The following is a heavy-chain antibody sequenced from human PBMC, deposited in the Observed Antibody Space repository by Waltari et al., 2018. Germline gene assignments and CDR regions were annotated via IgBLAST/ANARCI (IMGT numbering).Heavy chain of an antibody. J-gene: IGHJ6*02. Sequence: QVQLQQSGPGLVKPSQTLSLTCAISGDSVSSNSAAWNWIRQSPSKGLEWLGRTYYRSKWYNDYAVSVKSRITINPDTSKNQFSLQLNSVTPEDTAVYYCARDWTTGSDRSYYYGMDVWGQGTTVTVSS. D-gene: IGHD3-10*01. CDR3: ARDWTTGSDRSYYYGMDV. CDR2: TYYRSKWYN. V-gene: IGHV6-1*01. CDR1: GDSVSSNSAA.